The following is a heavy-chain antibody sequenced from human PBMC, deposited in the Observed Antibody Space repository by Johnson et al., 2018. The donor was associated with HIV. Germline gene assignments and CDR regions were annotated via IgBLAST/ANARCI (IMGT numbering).Heavy chain of an antibody. CDR3: ARVKWEPWGCAFDI. V-gene: IGHV3-7*05. J-gene: IGHJ3*02. CDR1: GFTFSSYW. D-gene: IGHD1-26*01. Sequence: VQLVESGGGLVQPGGSLRLSCAASGFTFSSYWMSWVRQAPGKGLEWVANIKQDGRETYYVDSVKGRFTIYRDNAKNSLYLQMNSLRAEDTAVYYCARVKWEPWGCAFDIWGQGTMVTVSS. CDR2: IKQDGRET.